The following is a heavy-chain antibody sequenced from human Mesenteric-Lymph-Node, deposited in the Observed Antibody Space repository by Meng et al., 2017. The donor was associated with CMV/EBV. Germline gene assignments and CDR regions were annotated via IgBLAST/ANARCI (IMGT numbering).Heavy chain of an antibody. V-gene: IGHV4-61*01. CDR1: GGSVSSGTYY. Sequence: ESLKISCTVSGGSVSSGTYYWSWIRQPPGKGLEWIGYIYYSGSTNYNPSLKSRVTMSLDTSKNQFSLRLTSVTAADTAVYYCARAPHYDFLSGYYLDYWGQGTLVTVSS. D-gene: IGHD3-3*01. J-gene: IGHJ4*02. CDR2: IYYSGST. CDR3: ARAPHYDFLSGYYLDY.